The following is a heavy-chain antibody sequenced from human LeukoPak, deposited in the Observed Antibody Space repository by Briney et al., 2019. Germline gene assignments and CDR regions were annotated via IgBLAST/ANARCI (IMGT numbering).Heavy chain of an antibody. J-gene: IGHJ4*02. CDR1: GGSISSSSYY. V-gene: IGHV4-39*01. CDR3: ARQFYPYSGGDY. CDR2: IYYSGST. Sequence: PSETLSLTCTVSGGSISSSSYYWGWIRQPPGKGLEWIGSIYYSGSTYYNPSLKSRVTISVDTSKNQFSLKLSSVTAADTAVYYCARQFYPYSGGDYWGQGTLVTVSS. D-gene: IGHD2-15*01.